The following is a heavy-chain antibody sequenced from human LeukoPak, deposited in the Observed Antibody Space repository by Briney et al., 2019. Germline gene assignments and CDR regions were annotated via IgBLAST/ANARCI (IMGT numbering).Heavy chain of an antibody. CDR3: AKEGGYSYGHFDY. V-gene: IGHV3-30*18. J-gene: IGHJ4*02. D-gene: IGHD5-18*01. Sequence: GGSLRLSCAASGFTFSSYGMHWVRQAPGKGLEWVAVISYDGSNKYYADSVKGRFTISRDSSKNTLYLQMNSLRAEDTAVYYCAKEGGYSYGHFDYWGQGTLVTVSS. CDR1: GFTFSSYG. CDR2: ISYDGSNK.